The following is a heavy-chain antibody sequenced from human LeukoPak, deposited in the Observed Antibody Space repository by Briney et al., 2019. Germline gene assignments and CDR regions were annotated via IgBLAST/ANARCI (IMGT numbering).Heavy chain of an antibody. CDR2: ISGSGGST. J-gene: IGHJ4*02. CDR1: GFTFSSYA. Sequence: GGSLRLSCAASGFTFSSYAMSWVRQAPGKGLEWVSAISGSGGSTYYADSVKGLFTISRDNSKNTLYLQMNSLRAEDTAVYYCAKFISGYSYYFDYWGQGTLVTVSS. CDR3: AKFISGYSYYFDY. V-gene: IGHV3-23*01. D-gene: IGHD3-22*01.